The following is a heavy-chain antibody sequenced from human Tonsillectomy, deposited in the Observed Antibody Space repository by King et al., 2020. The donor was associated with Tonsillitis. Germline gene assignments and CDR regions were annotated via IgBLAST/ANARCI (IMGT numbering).Heavy chain of an antibody. D-gene: IGHD5-18*01. Sequence: VQLVESGGGLVQPGGSLRLSCAASEFTFSSYAMTWVRQAPGEGLEWVSAISGGGDRTYYADSVKGRFTISRDNSKNTLSLLMNSLRAEDTAVYYCAKDHSYGALPALDVWGQGTTVTVYS. CDR3: AKDHSYGALPALDV. V-gene: IGHV3-23*04. J-gene: IGHJ6*02. CDR1: EFTFSSYA. CDR2: ISGGGDRT.